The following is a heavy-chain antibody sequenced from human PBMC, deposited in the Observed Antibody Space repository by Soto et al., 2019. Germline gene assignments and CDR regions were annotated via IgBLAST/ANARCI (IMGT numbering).Heavy chain of an antibody. V-gene: IGHV4-39*01. J-gene: IGHJ4*02. CDR2: IYYSGST. CDR1: GGSISSNSYY. Sequence: SETLSLTCTVSGGSISSNSYYWGWIRQPPGKGLEWIGYIYYSGSTYYNPSLKSRVTISVDTSKNQFSPKVTSVTPADTAVYYCGGYCSGGICNDGWTSGFDHWGQGTLVTVSS. D-gene: IGHD2-15*01. CDR3: GGYCSGGICNDGWTSGFDH.